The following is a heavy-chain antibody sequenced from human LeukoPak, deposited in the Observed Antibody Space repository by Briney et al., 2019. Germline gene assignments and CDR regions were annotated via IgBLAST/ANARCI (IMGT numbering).Heavy chain of an antibody. CDR1: GFTFTSSA. Sequence: GTSVKVSCKASGFTFTSSAVQWVRQARGQRLEWIGWIVVGSGNTNYAQKFQERVTITRDMSTSTAYMELSSLRSEDTAVYYCAKDGDLRYYFDYWGQGTLVTVSS. D-gene: IGHD7-27*01. CDR2: IVVGSGNT. CDR3: AKDGDLRYYFDY. V-gene: IGHV1-58*01. J-gene: IGHJ4*02.